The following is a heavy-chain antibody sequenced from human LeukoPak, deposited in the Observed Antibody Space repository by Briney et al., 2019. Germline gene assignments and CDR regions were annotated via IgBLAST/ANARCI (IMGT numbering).Heavy chain of an antibody. CDR3: ARRNWKPRWFDP. Sequence: SETLSLTCTVSGGSISSTTDYWGWIRQPPGKGLEWIGNIYYNGDTYYNPSLKSRVTISVDTSRNQFSLNLKSVTASDTAVYYCARRNWKPRWFDPWGQGSLVTVFS. CDR1: GGSISSTTDY. CDR2: IYYNGDT. J-gene: IGHJ5*02. V-gene: IGHV4-39*01. D-gene: IGHD1-20*01.